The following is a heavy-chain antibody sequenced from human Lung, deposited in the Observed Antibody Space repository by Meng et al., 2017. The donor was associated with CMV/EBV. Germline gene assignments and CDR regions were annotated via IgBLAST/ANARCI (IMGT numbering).Heavy chain of an antibody. V-gene: IGHV3-20*04. CDR1: GFRFDDYA. Sequence: SCEASGFRFDDYAMAWVRQAPGKGLECVSSINWNGGSTNYADSVKGRFTISRDNAKNFLHLQMNSLRAEDTALYYCAREGTLGWFDPWGQGTLVTVSS. D-gene: IGHD3-10*01. CDR2: INWNGGST. J-gene: IGHJ5*02. CDR3: AREGTLGWFDP.